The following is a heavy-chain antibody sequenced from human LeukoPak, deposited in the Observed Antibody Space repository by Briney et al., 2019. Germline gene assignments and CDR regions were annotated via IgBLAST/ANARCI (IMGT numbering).Heavy chain of an antibody. CDR3: ARGPPHYY. CDR2: INHSGST. CDR1: SGSFSGYY. V-gene: IGHV4-34*01. J-gene: IGHJ4*02. Sequence: SETLSLTCAVYSGSFSGYYWSWIRQPPGKGLEWIGEINHSGSTNYNPSLKSRVTISVDTSKNQFSLKLSSVTAADTAVYYCARGPPHYYWGQGTLVTVSS. D-gene: IGHD3-3*02.